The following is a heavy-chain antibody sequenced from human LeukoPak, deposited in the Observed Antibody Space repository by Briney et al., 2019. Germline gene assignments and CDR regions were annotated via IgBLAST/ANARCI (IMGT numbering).Heavy chain of an antibody. J-gene: IGHJ4*02. D-gene: IGHD2-8*01. CDR3: ARRYCANGVCYFFDY. CDR1: GFTFSIYA. V-gene: IGHV3-23*01. CDR2: ITGSTGRT. Sequence: PGGSLRLSCAASGFTFSIYAMTWVRQAPGKGLEWVSEITGSTGRTYYTASVNGRFTISRDNSKNTLFLQMNSLRAEDTAIYYCARRYCANGVCYFFDYWGQGTLVTVSS.